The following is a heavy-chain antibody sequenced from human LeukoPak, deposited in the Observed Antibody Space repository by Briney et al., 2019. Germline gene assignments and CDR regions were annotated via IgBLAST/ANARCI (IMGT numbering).Heavy chain of an antibody. CDR2: IHYSGST. V-gene: IGHV4-39*07. CDR1: GGSISSSSYH. Sequence: PSETLSLTCTVSGGSISSSSYHWGWIRQPPGKGLEWIGSIHYSGSTYYNPSLKSRVTISVDTSKNQFSLKLSSVTAADTAVYYCASGGPVTRFDYWGQGTLVTVSS. J-gene: IGHJ4*02. D-gene: IGHD4-17*01. CDR3: ASGGPVTRFDY.